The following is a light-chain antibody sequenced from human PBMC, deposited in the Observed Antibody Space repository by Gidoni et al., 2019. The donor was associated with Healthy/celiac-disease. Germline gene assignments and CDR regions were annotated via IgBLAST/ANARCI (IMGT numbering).Light chain of an antibody. J-gene: IGLJ2*01. V-gene: IGLV1-47*01. CDR2: RNN. CDR3: AAWDDSLSGPV. Sequence: QSVLTQPPSASGTPGPRATLSWSGSSYNIGSNYVYWYQQPPGTAPKLLIYRNNQRPSGVPDRFSGSKSGTSASLAISGLRSEDEADYYCAAWDDSLSGPVFGGGTKLTVL. CDR1: SYNIGSNY.